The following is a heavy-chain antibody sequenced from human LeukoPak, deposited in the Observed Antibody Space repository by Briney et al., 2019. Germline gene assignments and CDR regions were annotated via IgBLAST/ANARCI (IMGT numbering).Heavy chain of an antibody. J-gene: IGHJ2*01. Sequence: SETLSLTCIVSDGSMSSTDHFWGWIRQPPGKGLEWIGSFYYTGTIFYSPSLESRGTTSIDTSKNQFSLKIRSVTAADTAVYYCARQGVVPNKAGWYFDLWGRGALVTVSS. CDR1: DGSMSSTDHF. D-gene: IGHD3-10*01. CDR3: ARQGVVPNKAGWYFDL. V-gene: IGHV4-39*01. CDR2: FYYTGTI.